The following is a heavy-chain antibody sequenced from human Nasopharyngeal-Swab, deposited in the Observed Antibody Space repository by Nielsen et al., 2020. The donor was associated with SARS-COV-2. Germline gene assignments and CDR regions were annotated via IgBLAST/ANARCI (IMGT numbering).Heavy chain of an antibody. CDR1: GFTFDDYG. D-gene: IGHD3-3*01. CDR2: INWNGGST. V-gene: IGHV3-20*04. Sequence: GEALKISCAASGFTFDDYGMSWVRQPPGKRLEWVSGINWNGGSTGYANSVRGRFTISRDNAKNSLYLQMNSLRAEDTALYYCARDGRITIFGVVTADYYGMDVWGQGTTVTVSS. CDR3: ARDGRITIFGVVTADYYGMDV. J-gene: IGHJ6*02.